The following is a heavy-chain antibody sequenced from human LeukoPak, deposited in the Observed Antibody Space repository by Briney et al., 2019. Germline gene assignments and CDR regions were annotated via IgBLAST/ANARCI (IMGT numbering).Heavy chain of an antibody. D-gene: IGHD6-13*01. CDR2: IKQDGSEK. CDR3: ARDGFVGAADY. V-gene: IGHV3-7*01. J-gene: IGHJ4*02. CDR1: EFIFSGYW. Sequence: GGSLRLSCAASEFIFSGYWMNWVRQAPGKGLEWVANIKQDGSEKQYVDSVRGRFTISRDNVKNSLYLQMNSLRVEDTAVYYCARDGFVGAADYWGQGTLVTVSS.